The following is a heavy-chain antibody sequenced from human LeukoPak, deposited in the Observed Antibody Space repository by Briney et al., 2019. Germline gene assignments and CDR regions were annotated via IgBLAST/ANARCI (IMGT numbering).Heavy chain of an antibody. CDR3: ARDSGYYDSSGYYAY. Sequence: GGSLRLSCAASGFTFSTYSMNWVRQAPGKGLEWVSYISSSSSTIYYADSVKGRFTISRDNAKNSLYLQMNSLRAEDTAVYYCARDSGYYDSSGYYAYWGQGTLVTVSS. J-gene: IGHJ4*02. V-gene: IGHV3-48*01. CDR2: ISSSSSTI. D-gene: IGHD3-22*01. CDR1: GFTFSTYS.